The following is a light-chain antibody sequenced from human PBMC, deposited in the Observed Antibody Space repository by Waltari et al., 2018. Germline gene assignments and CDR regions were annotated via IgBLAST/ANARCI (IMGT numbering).Light chain of an antibody. CDR1: QSVSTY. J-gene: IGKJ4*01. V-gene: IGKV3-11*01. CDR3: QQRYKWPLT. CDR2: DSS. Sequence: EIVLTQSPATLSLSPGERANLSCRASQSVSTYLAWYQQRPGQTPRLLIYDSSSRATGIPARFSGSGSETDFTLTISSLEPEDFAVYYCQQRYKWPLTFGGGSKVEI.